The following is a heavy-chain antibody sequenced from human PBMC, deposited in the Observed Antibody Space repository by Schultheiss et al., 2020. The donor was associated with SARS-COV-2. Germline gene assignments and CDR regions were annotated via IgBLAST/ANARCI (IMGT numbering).Heavy chain of an antibody. Sequence: GGSLRLSCKGSEYSFSNYWIGWVRQMPGKGLEWMGIIYPGDSDTRYSPSFQGQVTISVDKSISTAYVQWSSLEASDTAMYYCARRSSSSSGDFNYWGQGTLVTVSS. CDR2: IYPGDSDT. V-gene: IGHV5-51*01. D-gene: IGHD6-13*01. CDR3: ARRSSSSSGDFNY. J-gene: IGHJ4*02. CDR1: EYSFSNYW.